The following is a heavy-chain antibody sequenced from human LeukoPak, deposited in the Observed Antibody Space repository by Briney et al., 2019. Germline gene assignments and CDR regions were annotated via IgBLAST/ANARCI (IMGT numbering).Heavy chain of an antibody. CDR2: VWSDGSSR. V-gene: IGHV3-33*06. CDR1: GFTFSDFA. CDR3: AKRGYDWPGDFDS. J-gene: IGHJ4*02. Sequence: TGGSLRLSCAASGFTFSDFAMHWVRQAPGKGLEWVAVVWSDGSSRYYADSVKGRFTISRANSKNTLFLQMKTLRAEDTAVYYCAKRGYDWPGDFDSWGQGTLVTVSS. D-gene: IGHD5-12*01.